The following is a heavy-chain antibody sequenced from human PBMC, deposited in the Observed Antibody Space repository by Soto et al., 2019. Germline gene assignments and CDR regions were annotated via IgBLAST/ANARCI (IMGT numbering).Heavy chain of an antibody. CDR1: GGSISGGGYS. V-gene: IGHV4-31*03. D-gene: IGHD4-17*01. J-gene: IGHJ4*02. CDR2: IYSSGGT. Sequence: SETLSLTCTVSGGSISGGGYSWSWIRQPPGRGLQWVGYIYSSGGTYYNPSLKSRVTMSVDTSKNQFSLKLNSVTAADTAVYYCARDRFGYGDYLDSWGQGTLVTVSS. CDR3: ARDRFGYGDYLDS.